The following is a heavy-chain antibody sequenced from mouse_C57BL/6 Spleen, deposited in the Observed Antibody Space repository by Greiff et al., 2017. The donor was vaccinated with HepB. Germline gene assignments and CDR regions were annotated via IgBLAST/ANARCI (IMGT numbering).Heavy chain of an antibody. Sequence: EVKLVESGGDLVKPGGSLKLSCAASGFTFSSYGMSWVRQTPDKRLEWVATISSGGSYTYYPDSVKGRFTISRDNAKNTLYLQMSSLKSEDTAMYYCARHYYYYGSSCFDYWGQGTTLTVSS. D-gene: IGHD1-1*01. CDR1: GFTFSSYG. CDR2: ISSGGSYT. J-gene: IGHJ2*01. CDR3: ARHYYYYGSSCFDY. V-gene: IGHV5-6*02.